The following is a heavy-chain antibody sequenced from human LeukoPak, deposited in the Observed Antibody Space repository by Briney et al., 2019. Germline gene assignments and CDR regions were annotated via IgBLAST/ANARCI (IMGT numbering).Heavy chain of an antibody. D-gene: IGHD6-13*01. Sequence: PSETLSLTCTVSGDSISSYYWSWIRQPPGKGLEWIGSIYYSGSTYYNPSLKSRVTISVDTSKNQFSLKLSSVTAADTAVYYCARGASSSWNPTGLDWRPKIKWYIDLWGQGTLVTVSS. CDR1: GDSISSYY. CDR2: IYYSGST. V-gene: IGHV4-39*07. CDR3: ARGASSSWNPTGLDWRPKIKWYIDL. J-gene: IGHJ5*02.